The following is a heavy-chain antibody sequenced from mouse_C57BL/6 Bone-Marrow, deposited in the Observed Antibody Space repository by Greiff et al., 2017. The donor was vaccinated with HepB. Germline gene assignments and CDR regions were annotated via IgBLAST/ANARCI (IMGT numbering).Heavy chain of an antibody. V-gene: IGHV2-2*01. J-gene: IGHJ3*01. CDR2: IWSGGST. Sequence: VQLQQSGPGLVQPSQSLSITCTVSGFSFTSYGVHWVRQSPGKGLEWLGVIWSGGSTDYNSAFISRLSISKDNSKSQVFFKMNSLRADDTAIYYCARKKDELRRFAYWGQGTLVTVSA. CDR3: ARKKDELRRFAY. CDR1: GFSFTSYG.